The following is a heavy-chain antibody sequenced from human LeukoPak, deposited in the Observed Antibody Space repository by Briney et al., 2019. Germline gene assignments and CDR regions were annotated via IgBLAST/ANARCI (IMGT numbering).Heavy chain of an antibody. CDR1: RGTFSSQA. CDR2: IIPIFGTA. Sequence: SVKVSCKASRGTFSSQAISWVRQAPGQGLEWMGGIIPIFGTANYAQKFQGRVTITADESTSTAYMELSSLRSEDTAVYYCARTAIFHETYYYYYYYMDVWGKGTTVTVSS. V-gene: IGHV1-69*13. J-gene: IGHJ6*03. CDR3: ARTAIFHETYYYYYYYMDV. D-gene: IGHD3-3*01.